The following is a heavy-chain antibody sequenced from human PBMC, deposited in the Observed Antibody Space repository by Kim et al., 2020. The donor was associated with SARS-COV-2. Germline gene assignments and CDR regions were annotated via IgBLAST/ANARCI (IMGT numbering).Heavy chain of an antibody. CDR1: GYTFTSYG. D-gene: IGHD4-17*01. CDR3: ARDYYYGDYDYYFGMDV. CDR2: ISAYNGNT. Sequence: ASVKVSCKASGYTFTSYGISWVRQAPGQGLEWLGWISAYNGNTNYAQKLQGRVTMTTDTSTSTAYIELRSLRSDDTAVYYCARDYYYGDYDYYFGMDVWGQGTTVTVSS. V-gene: IGHV1-18*01. J-gene: IGHJ6*02.